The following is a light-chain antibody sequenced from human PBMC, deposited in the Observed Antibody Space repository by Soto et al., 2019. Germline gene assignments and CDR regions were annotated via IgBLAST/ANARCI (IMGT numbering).Light chain of an antibody. CDR2: DAS. CDR3: QQGGT. J-gene: IGKJ5*01. V-gene: IGKV3-11*01. CDR1: QSVNSY. Sequence: EIVLTQSPATLSLSPGERATLSCRASQSVNSYLAWYQQKPGQAPRLLIYDASNRATGIPARFSGSGSGTDFTLTISSLEPKYFAVYYCQQGGTFGLGTRLEIK.